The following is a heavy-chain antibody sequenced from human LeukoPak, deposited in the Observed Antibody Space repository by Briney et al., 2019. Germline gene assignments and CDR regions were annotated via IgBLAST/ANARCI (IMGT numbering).Heavy chain of an antibody. CDR2: ISGSGGGT. CDR1: GITISNYG. V-gene: IGHV3-23*01. D-gene: IGHD3-22*01. Sequence: GSLRLSCAVSGITISNYGMSWVRQAPGKGREWVAGISGSGGGTTYADSVKGRFTISRDNAKNTLFLQMNSLRADDTAVYFCAKRGVVIRVILVGFHKEAYYFDSWGQGALVTVSS. J-gene: IGHJ4*02. CDR3: AKRGVVIRVILVGFHKEAYYFDS.